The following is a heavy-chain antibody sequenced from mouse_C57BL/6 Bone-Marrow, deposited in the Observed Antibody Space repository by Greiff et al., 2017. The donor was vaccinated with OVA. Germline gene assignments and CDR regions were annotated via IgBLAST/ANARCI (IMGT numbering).Heavy chain of an antibody. CDR2: IRNKANGYST. J-gene: IGHJ2*01. Sequence: DVKLVESGGGLVQPGGSLSLSCAASGFTFTDYYMSWVRQPPGKALEWLGFIRNKANGYSTEYSASVKGRFTISRDTSQSILYLQMNALRAEDSATYYCARSYYGSSYGYIDYWGQGTTLTVSS. CDR1: GFTFTDYY. V-gene: IGHV7-3*01. D-gene: IGHD1-1*01. CDR3: ARSYYGSSYGYIDY.